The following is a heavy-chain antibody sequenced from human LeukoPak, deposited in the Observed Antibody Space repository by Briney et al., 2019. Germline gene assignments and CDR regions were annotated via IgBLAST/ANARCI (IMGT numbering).Heavy chain of an antibody. CDR1: GFTFSSYA. D-gene: IGHD2-15*01. CDR3: VRDNPRCCGVVPVKIDDF. J-gene: IGHJ4*02. V-gene: IGHV3-23*01. Sequence: PGGSLRLSCAASGFTFSSYAMSWVRQAPGKGLEWVSAISGSGGSTYYADSVKGRFTISRDDSKNTLYLQMNSLRAEDTAVYYCVRDNPRCCGVVPVKIDDFWGQGTLVTVSS. CDR2: ISGSGGST.